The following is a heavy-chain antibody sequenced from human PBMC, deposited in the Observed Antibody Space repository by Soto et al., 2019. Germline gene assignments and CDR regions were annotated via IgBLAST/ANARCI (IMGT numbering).Heavy chain of an antibody. CDR2: ISGSGGST. J-gene: IGHJ4*02. D-gene: IGHD3-3*01. Sequence: GGSLRLSCAASGFTFSSYAMSWVRQAPGKGLEWVSAISGSGGSTYYADSVKGRFTISRDNSKNTLYLQMNSLRAEDTAVYFCAKAKKVNFWSGYYMDYWGQGTLVTVSS. CDR1: GFTFSSYA. CDR3: AKAKKVNFWSGYYMDY. V-gene: IGHV3-23*01.